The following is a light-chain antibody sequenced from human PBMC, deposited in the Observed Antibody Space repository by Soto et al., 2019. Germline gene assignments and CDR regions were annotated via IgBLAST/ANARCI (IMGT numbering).Light chain of an antibody. CDR2: EVS. CDR1: SSDVGLYNY. Sequence: QSALTQPASVSGSPGQSITISCTGTSSDVGLYNYVSWYQQYPGKAPKLMIFEVSNRPSGVSNRFSASKSGNTASPTISGLQAEDEADYYCISYTTASTSYVFGTGTKVTVL. J-gene: IGLJ1*01. V-gene: IGLV2-14*01. CDR3: ISYTTASTSYV.